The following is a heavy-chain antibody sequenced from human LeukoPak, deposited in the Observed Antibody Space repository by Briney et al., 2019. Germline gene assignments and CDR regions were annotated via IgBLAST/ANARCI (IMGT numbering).Heavy chain of an antibody. CDR1: GFTFSSYW. D-gene: IGHD5-18*01. CDR2: IKQDGSEK. J-gene: IGHJ6*03. Sequence: PGGSLRLSCAASGFTFSSYWMSWVRQAPGKGLEWVANIKQDGSEKYYVDSVKGRFTISRDNAKNSLYLQMNSLRAEDTAVYYCARDSGYSYGSYYYYYYMDVWGKGTTVTVSS. CDR3: ARDSGYSYGSYYYYYYMDV. V-gene: IGHV3-7*01.